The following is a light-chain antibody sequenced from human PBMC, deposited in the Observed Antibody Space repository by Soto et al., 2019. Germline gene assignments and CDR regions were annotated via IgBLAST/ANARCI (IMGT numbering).Light chain of an antibody. J-gene: IGLJ2*01. Sequence: QSALTQPPSASGSPGQSVTISCTGTTSDYVSWYQQYPGKAPKVMIYDVTKRPSGVPDRFSGSKSGTTASLTVSGLQAEDEADYFCSSHAGARHSLFGGGTKLTVL. CDR1: TSDY. CDR2: DVT. V-gene: IGLV2-8*01. CDR3: SSHAGARHSL.